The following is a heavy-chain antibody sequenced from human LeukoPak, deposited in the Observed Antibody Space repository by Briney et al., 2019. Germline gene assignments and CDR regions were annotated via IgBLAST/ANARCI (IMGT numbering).Heavy chain of an antibody. CDR2: ISYDGSNK. V-gene: IGHV3-30*18. D-gene: IGHD1-26*01. Sequence: PGGSLRLSCAASGFTFSNAWMSWVRQAPGKGLEWVAVISYDGSNKYYADSVKGRFTISRDNSKNTLYLQMNSLRAEDTAVYYCAKDGRGSYTPFDYWGQGTLVTVSS. J-gene: IGHJ4*02. CDR3: AKDGRGSYTPFDY. CDR1: GFTFSNAW.